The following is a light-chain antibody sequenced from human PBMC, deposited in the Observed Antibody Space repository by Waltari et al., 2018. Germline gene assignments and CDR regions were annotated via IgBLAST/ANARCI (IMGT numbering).Light chain of an antibody. J-gene: IGLJ3*02. Sequence: QSVLTQPPSASGTPGQRVTISCSGSSSNIGNNNVFWYQQLPGTAPKLLIYNNKQRPSGVPGRFAVSKSDTSASRAISGLRSEDEADYYCAAWDASLSAWLFGGGTKVTVL. V-gene: IGLV1-47*02. CDR3: AAWDASLSAWL. CDR2: NNK. CDR1: SSNIGNNN.